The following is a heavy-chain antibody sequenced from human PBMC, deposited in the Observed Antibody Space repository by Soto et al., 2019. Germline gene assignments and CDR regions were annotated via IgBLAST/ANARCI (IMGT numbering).Heavy chain of an antibody. J-gene: IGHJ4*02. CDR1: GGTFSSYA. D-gene: IGHD2-2*02. Sequence: GASVKVSCKASGGTFSSYAISWVRQAPGQGLEWMGGIIPIFGTANYAQKFQGRVTITADESTSTAYMELSSLRSEDTAVYYCARGGVVVPAAIRPQYFDYWGKGTLVTVAA. CDR3: ARGGVVVPAAIRPQYFDY. CDR2: IIPIFGTA. V-gene: IGHV1-69*13.